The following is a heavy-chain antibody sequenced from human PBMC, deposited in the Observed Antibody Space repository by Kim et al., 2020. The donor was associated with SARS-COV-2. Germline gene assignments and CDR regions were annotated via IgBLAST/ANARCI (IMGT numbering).Heavy chain of an antibody. CDR2: IRSKVYGGTT. D-gene: IGHD3-16*01. Sequence: GGSLRLSCTTSGFTFGEYAMSWVRQAPGKGLEWVGLIRSKVYGGTTEYAASVKGRFTISREDSKSIAYLQMNSLKTEDTAVYYCTRMILGYYMDVWGKGTTVTVSS. J-gene: IGHJ6*03. V-gene: IGHV3-49*04. CDR1: GFTFGEYA. CDR3: TRMILGYYMDV.